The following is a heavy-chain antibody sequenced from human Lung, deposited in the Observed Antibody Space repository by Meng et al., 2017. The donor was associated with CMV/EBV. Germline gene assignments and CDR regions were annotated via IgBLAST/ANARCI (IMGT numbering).Heavy chain of an antibody. J-gene: IGHJ4*02. CDR2: IIPILGIA. CDR1: GGTFSSYA. V-gene: IGHV1-69*10. Sequence: SVKVSXKASGGTFSSYAISWVRQAPGQGLEWMGGIIPILGIANYAQKFQGRVTITADKSTSTAYMELSSLRSEDTAVYYCARVLGRYCSSTSCLWGYYFDYWGQGTLVXVSS. D-gene: IGHD2-2*01. CDR3: ARVLGRYCSSTSCLWGYYFDY.